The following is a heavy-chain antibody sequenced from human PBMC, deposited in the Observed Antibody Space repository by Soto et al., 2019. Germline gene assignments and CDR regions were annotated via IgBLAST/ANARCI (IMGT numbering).Heavy chain of an antibody. V-gene: IGHV3-23*01. Sequence: QMLESGGGLVQPGGSLRLSCAASGFTFGNYVVTWVRQAPGRGLEWVSAISASGGGTFYADSVRGRFTISRDNYKNTLYLEMNSLRAEDTALYFCAKDPNGDYLVAFDCWGRGTMVIVSS. CDR2: ISASGGGT. J-gene: IGHJ3*01. D-gene: IGHD4-17*01. CDR1: GFTFGNYV. CDR3: AKDPNGDYLVAFDC.